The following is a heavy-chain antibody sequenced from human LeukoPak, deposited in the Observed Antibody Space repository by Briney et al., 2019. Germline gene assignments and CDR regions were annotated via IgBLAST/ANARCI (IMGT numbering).Heavy chain of an antibody. CDR3: ARSCGVYYNFQSGLDWYFDV. Sequence: SETLSLTCAVSVFFLSLGHYLASTRQSPGKGLEWIGTTSHSGNTYYNSSLKSRLAVSVDTSKNDFSLTLNSLTSADTAVYHCARSCGVYYNFQSGLDWYFDVWGRGTLVTVSS. V-gene: IGHV4-38-2*01. J-gene: IGHJ2*01. CDR1: VFFLSLGHY. D-gene: IGHD3-3*01. CDR2: TSHSGNT.